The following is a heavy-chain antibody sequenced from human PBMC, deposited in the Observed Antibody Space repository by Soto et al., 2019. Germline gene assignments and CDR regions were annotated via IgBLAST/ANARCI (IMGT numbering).Heavy chain of an antibody. J-gene: IGHJ4*02. CDR3: ARGHCSGGSCYGMGY. CDR1: GGTFSSYA. Sequence: GASVKVSCKASGGTFSSYAISWVRQAPGQGLEWMGGIIPIFGTANYAQKFQGRVTITADESTSTAYMELSSLRSEDTAVYYCARGHCSGGSCYGMGYWGQGTLVTVSS. D-gene: IGHD2-15*01. CDR2: IIPIFGTA. V-gene: IGHV1-69*13.